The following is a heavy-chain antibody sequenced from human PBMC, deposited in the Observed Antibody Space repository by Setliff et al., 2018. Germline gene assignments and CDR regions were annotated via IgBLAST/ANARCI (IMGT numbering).Heavy chain of an antibody. CDR3: ARGRIAAALYYFDY. CDR1: GGSFSGYY. D-gene: IGHD6-13*01. J-gene: IGHJ4*02. V-gene: IGHV4-34*01. Sequence: SETLSLTCAVYGGSFSGYYWSWIRQPPGKGLEWIGEINHSGSTNYNPSLKSRVTISVGTSKNQFSLKLSSVTAADTAVYYCARGRIAAALYYFDYWGQGTLVTVSS. CDR2: INHSGST.